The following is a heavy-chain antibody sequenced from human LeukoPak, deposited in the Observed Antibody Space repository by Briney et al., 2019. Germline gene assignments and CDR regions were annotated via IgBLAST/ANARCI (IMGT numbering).Heavy chain of an antibody. J-gene: IGHJ4*02. V-gene: IGHV3-30-3*01. CDR3: ARANGDSREEYYFDY. CDR2: ISYDGSNK. D-gene: IGHD4-17*01. CDR1: GFTFSSYA. Sequence: GGSLRLSCAASGFTFSSYAMHWVRQAPGKGLERVAVISYDGSNKYYAGSVRGRFTISRDNSKNTLYLQMNSLRAEDTAVYYCARANGDSREEYYFDYWGQGTLVTVSS.